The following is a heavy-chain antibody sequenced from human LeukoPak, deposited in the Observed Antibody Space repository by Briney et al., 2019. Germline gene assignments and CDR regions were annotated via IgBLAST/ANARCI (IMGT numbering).Heavy chain of an antibody. CDR3: ARDLRYSSGWTGFDY. V-gene: IGHV3-21*01. D-gene: IGHD6-19*01. CDR2: ISSSSSYI. CDR1: GFTFSSYS. Sequence: GGSLRLSCAASGFTFSSYSMNWVRQAPGKGLEWVSSISSSSSYIYYADSVKGRFTISRDNAKNSLYLQMNSLRAEDTAVYYCARDLRYSSGWTGFDYWGQGTLVTVSS. J-gene: IGHJ4*02.